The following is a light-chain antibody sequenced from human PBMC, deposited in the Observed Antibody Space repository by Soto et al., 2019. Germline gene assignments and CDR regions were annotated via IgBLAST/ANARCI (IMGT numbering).Light chain of an antibody. V-gene: IGKV1-5*03. J-gene: IGKJ4*01. CDR3: QQLNSYPLT. CDR2: KAS. CDR1: QSINRW. Sequence: DIQMSQSPSTLSASVGDRVTITCRASQSINRWLAWYQQKPGKAPKLLIYKASSLESGVPSRFSGGGSATDFTLTISNLQPEDFATYYCQQLNSYPLTFGGGTKADIK.